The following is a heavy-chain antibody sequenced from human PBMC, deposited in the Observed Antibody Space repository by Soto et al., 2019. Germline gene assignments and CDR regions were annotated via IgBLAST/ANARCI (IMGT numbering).Heavy chain of an antibody. CDR1: GGSISSGGYY. CDR3: AQTQRPRGHNSGSDY. D-gene: IGHD5-18*01. CDR2: IYYSGST. V-gene: IGHV4-31*03. Sequence: QVQLQESGPGLVKPSQTLSLTCSVSGGSISSGGYYWNWIRQHPGKGLEWIGSIYYSGSTYYHPSPTSRLTISLDTSKNQFSLTLSSVTAADTAVDYCAQTQRPRGHNSGSDYWGQGTLVTVSS. J-gene: IGHJ4*02.